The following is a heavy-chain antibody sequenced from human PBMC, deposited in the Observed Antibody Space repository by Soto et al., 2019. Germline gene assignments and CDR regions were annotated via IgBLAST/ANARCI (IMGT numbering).Heavy chain of an antibody. CDR1: GFIFSSYS. J-gene: IGHJ4*02. V-gene: IGHV3-21*01. CDR2: ISSSGSHA. Sequence: EVQLVESGGGLVKPGGSLRLSCAASGFIFSSYSMNWVRQAPGKGLEWVSCISSSGSHAYYADSVKGRFTISRDNAKESLYLPMNSLRDEDTAVYYCARDRDGYNPVDYWGQGTLVTVSS. CDR3: ARDRDGYNPVDY. D-gene: IGHD1-1*01.